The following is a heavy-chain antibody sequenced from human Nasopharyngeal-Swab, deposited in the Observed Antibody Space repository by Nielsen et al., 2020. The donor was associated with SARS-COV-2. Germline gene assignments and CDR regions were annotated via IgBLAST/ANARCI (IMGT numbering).Heavy chain of an antibody. Sequence: GESLKISCATSGFTFSSYAMSWVRQAPGKGLEWVSAISDSGSSTYYADSVKGRFTISRDNSKNTLYLQMNSLRAEDTAVYYCARDIGGMFDYWGQGTLVTVSS. CDR1: GFTFSSYA. D-gene: IGHD3-16*01. V-gene: IGHV3-23*01. CDR2: ISDSGSST. CDR3: ARDIGGMFDY. J-gene: IGHJ4*02.